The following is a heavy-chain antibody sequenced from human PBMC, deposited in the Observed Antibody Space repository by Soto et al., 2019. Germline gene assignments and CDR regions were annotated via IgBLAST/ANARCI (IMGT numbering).Heavy chain of an antibody. J-gene: IGHJ4*02. CDR3: ARHPGDYSPIDY. Sequence: QLQLQESGPGLVKPSETLSLTCTVSGGSISSSSYYWGWIRQPPGKGLEWIGSIYYSGSTYYNPSLKSRVTISVDTSKNQFSLKLSSVTAADTAVYYCARHPGDYSPIDYWGQGTLVTVSS. V-gene: IGHV4-39*01. CDR2: IYYSGST. CDR1: GGSISSSSYY. D-gene: IGHD4-4*01.